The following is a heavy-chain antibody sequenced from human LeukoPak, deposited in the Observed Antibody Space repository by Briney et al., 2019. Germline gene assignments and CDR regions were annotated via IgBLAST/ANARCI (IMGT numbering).Heavy chain of an antibody. CDR1: GYTFTNYY. V-gene: IGHV1-46*01. CDR3: ARDNSVEDTAWWFDP. D-gene: IGHD4-23*01. Sequence: VASVKVSCKASGYTFTNYYMHWVRQAPGQGLEWMGIINPSGGSTSYAQKFQGRVTMTRDMSTSTDYMELSSLRSEDTAVYYCARDNSVEDTAWWFDPWGQGTLVTVSS. CDR2: INPSGGST. J-gene: IGHJ5*02.